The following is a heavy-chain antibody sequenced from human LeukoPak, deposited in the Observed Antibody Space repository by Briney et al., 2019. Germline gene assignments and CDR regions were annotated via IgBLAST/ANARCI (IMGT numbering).Heavy chain of an antibody. CDR1: GYTFTSYG. CDR3: ARDGRYFDWLTGAADNWFDP. J-gene: IGHJ5*02. Sequence: SVKVSRKSSGYTFTSYGISWLRQPPAQGLEWMGGISAYNCNTNYAQKLQGRATITTDTSTSTAYMELRSLRSDDAAVYYCARDGRYFDWLTGAADNWFDPWRQGTLVSVPS. CDR2: ISAYNCNT. V-gene: IGHV1-18*01. D-gene: IGHD3-9*01.